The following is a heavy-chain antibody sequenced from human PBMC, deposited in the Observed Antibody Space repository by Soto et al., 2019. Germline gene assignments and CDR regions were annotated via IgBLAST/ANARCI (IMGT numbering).Heavy chain of an antibody. CDR1: GFTFSNYG. Sequence: WGSLRLSCAASGFTFSNYGMHWFRQAPGKGLEWVALISYDGSNKYYADSVKGRFTISRDNSKNTLYLQMNSLRPEATAVYYCAKEGDSFGPIRHWGQGALVTVSS. V-gene: IGHV3-30*18. CDR3: AKEGDSFGPIRH. CDR2: ISYDGSNK. J-gene: IGHJ4*02. D-gene: IGHD5-18*01.